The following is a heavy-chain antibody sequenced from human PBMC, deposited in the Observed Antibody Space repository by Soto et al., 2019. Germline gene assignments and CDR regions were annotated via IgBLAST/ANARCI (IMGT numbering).Heavy chain of an antibody. J-gene: IGHJ3*02. CDR3: ARVNYYDSTGFFSHAFDI. D-gene: IGHD3-22*01. Sequence: TSETLSLTCTVSGGSISSDHYYWSWIRQPPGKGLEWIGYIYYSGGTYYNPSLRSRVTISIDTSKNQFSLKLSSVTAADTAVFYRARVNYYDSTGFFSHAFDILGQGTMVTVSS. CDR1: GGSISSDHYY. V-gene: IGHV4-30-4*01. CDR2: IYYSGGT.